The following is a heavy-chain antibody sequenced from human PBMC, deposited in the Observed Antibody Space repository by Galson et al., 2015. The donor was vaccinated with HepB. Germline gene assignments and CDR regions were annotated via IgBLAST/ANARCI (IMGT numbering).Heavy chain of an antibody. D-gene: IGHD3-3*01. CDR2: TIPIFGTT. V-gene: IGHV1-69*13. J-gene: IGHJ6*02. CDR1: GGTFSRYYA. CDR3: AKLRFFEWVGSTTKEYKYYAIDV. Sequence: SVKVSCKASGGTFSRYYAISWVRQAPGQGLEWMGTTIPIFGTTKYAQKFQGRLTITADESTTTAYMELSSLRSEDTAVYYCAKLRFFEWVGSTTKEYKYYAIDVWGQGTTVAVSS.